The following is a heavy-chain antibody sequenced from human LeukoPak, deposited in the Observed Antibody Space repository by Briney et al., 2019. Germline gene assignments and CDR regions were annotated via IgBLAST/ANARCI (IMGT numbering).Heavy chain of an antibody. CDR1: GYTFTGYY. D-gene: IGHD3-9*01. V-gene: IGHV1-2*02. J-gene: IGHJ5*02. CDR2: INPNSGGT. CDR3: ARDLIRYWWFDP. Sequence: ASVKVSCKASGYTFTGYYMHLVRQAPGQGLEWMGWINPNSGGTNYAQKFQGRVTMTRDTSISTAYMELSRLRSDDTAVYYCARDLIRYWWFDPWGQGTLVTVSS.